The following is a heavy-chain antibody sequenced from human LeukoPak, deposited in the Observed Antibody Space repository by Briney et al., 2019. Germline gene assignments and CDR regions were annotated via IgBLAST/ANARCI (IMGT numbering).Heavy chain of an antibody. CDR3: ATDGIEQTGFDY. D-gene: IGHD1/OR15-1a*01. J-gene: IGHJ4*02. Sequence: PSQTLSLTCTVSGGSISNGGYYWSWIRQPPGKGLEWIGYIHHSGSTYYNPSLKSRLTISVDRSNNQFSLKLSSVTAADTAVYYCATDGIEQTGFDYWGQGTLVTVSS. CDR2: IHHSGST. V-gene: IGHV4-30-2*01. CDR1: GGSISNGGYY.